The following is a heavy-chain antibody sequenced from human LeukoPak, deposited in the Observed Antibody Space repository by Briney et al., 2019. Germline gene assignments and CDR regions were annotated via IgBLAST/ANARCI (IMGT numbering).Heavy chain of an antibody. V-gene: IGHV4-59*01. CDR3: ARESHYDSSGYYSPHFDY. Sequence: PSETLSLTCTVSGGSISSYYWSWIRQPPGKGLEWIGYINYSGSTNYNPSLKSRVTISVDTSKNQFSLKLSSVTAADTAVYYCARESHYDSSGYYSPHFDYWGQGTLVTVSS. D-gene: IGHD3-22*01. CDR1: GGSISSYY. J-gene: IGHJ4*02. CDR2: INYSGST.